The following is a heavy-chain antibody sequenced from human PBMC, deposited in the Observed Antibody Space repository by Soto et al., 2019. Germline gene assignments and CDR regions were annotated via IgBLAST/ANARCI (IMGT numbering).Heavy chain of an antibody. CDR2: IRSKGNNYAT. CDR1: GFTFSGSA. D-gene: IGHD3-3*01. CDR3: SRQASDFWSGKPQYYMDV. V-gene: IGHV3-73*01. Sequence: EVQLVESGGGLVQPGGSLKLSCAAYGFTFSGSALHWVRQASGKGLEWVGRIRSKGNNYATAYGASLKGRFTISRDDSKNTAYLQVNSLNTEDTAVYYCSRQASDFWSGKPQYYMDVWGKGTTVTVSS. J-gene: IGHJ6*03.